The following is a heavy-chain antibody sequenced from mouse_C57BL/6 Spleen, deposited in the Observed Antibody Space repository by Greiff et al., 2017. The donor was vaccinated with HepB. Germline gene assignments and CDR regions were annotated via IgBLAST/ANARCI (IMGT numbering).Heavy chain of an antibody. CDR1: GYSITSGYY. CDR2: ISYDGSN. D-gene: IGHD2-5*01. J-gene: IGHJ1*03. Sequence: EVKLVESGPGLVKPSQSLSLTCSVTGYSITSGYYWNWIRQFPGNKLEWMGYISYDGSNNYNPSLKNRISITRDTSKNQFFLKLNSVTTEDTATYYCAREEGTIVTTRYWYFDVWGTGTTVTVSS. CDR3: AREEGTIVTTRYWYFDV. V-gene: IGHV3-6*01.